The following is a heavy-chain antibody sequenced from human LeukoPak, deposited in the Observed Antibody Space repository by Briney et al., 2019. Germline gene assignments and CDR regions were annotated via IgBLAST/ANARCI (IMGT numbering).Heavy chain of an antibody. CDR3: CAMTTVLADWYFDL. CDR1: GFTLSNYE. Sequence: GGSLRLSCTASGFTLSNYEMKWVRQAPGKGLEWVSVIYSGGSTYYADSVKGRFTISRDNSKNTLYLQMNSLRAEDTAVYYCCAMTTVLADWYFDLWGRGTLVTVSS. J-gene: IGHJ2*01. V-gene: IGHV3-66*01. CDR2: IYSGGST. D-gene: IGHD4-17*01.